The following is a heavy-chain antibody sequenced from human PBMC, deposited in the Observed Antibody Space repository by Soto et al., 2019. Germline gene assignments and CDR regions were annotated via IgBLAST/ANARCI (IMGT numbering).Heavy chain of an antibody. D-gene: IGHD3-10*01. CDR3: ARQETDSGCHYLSPFGH. V-gene: IGHV4-39*01. J-gene: IGHJ4*02. CDR2: IVSSGAL. Sequence: SETLSLTCSVSGASVISSRFYWGWIRQTPGKGLEWIGSIVSSGALHPNPSLRSRIDISLDSSQNKLSLDLFSVTAADTSVYYCARQETDSGCHYLSPFGHWGQGSLVTVSS. CDR1: GASVISSRFY.